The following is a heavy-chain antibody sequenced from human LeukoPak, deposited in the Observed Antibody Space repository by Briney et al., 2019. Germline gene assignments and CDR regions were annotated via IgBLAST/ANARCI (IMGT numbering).Heavy chain of an antibody. Sequence: GGSLRLSCAASGFTFDDYAMHWVRQAPGKGLEWVSGISWNSGSIGYADSVKGRFTISRDNAKNSLYLQMNSLRAEDTALYYCAGQRRTWYSSSWYVKGWFDPWGQGTLVTVSS. CDR1: GFTFDDYA. J-gene: IGHJ5*02. D-gene: IGHD6-13*01. CDR3: AGQRRTWYSSSWYVKGWFDP. CDR2: ISWNSGSI. V-gene: IGHV3-9*01.